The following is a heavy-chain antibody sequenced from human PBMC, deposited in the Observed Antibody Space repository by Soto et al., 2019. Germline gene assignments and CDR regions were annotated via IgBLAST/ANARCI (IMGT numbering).Heavy chain of an antibody. D-gene: IGHD4-17*01. CDR2: IYYSGST. V-gene: IGHV4-39*01. CDR1: GGSISSSSYY. J-gene: IGHJ4*02. Sequence: PSETLSLTCTVSGGSISSSSYYWGWIRQPPGKGLEWIGSIYYSGSTYYNPSLKSRVTISVDTSKNQFSLKLSSVTAADTAVYYSARLDYGDYLMEYYFDYWGQGTLVTVSS. CDR3: ARLDYGDYLMEYYFDY.